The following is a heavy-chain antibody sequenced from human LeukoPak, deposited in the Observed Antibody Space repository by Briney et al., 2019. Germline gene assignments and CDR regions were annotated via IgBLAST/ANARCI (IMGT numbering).Heavy chain of an antibody. CDR1: GFTFSSYG. J-gene: IGHJ4*02. CDR2: ISYDGSNK. Sequence: GGSLRLSCAASGFTFSSYGMHWVRQAPGEGLEWVAVISYDGSNKYYADSVKGRFTISRDNSKNTLYLQMNGLGDEHTAVHYCAKEKRIAVAALRGVGRDYWPQGTLVTVSS. D-gene: IGHD6-19*01. V-gene: IGHV3-30*18. CDR3: AKEKRIAVAALRGVGRDY.